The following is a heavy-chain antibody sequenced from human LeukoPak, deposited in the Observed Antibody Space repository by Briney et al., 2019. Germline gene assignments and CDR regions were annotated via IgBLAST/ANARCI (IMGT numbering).Heavy chain of an antibody. D-gene: IGHD6-13*01. CDR1: GGSISSSSYY. CDR3: ARDIAAAGTKGDAFDI. V-gene: IGHV4-39*07. J-gene: IGHJ3*02. CDR2: IYYSGST. Sequence: SETLSLTCTVSGGSISSSSYYWGWTRQPPGKGLEWIGSIYYSGSTYYNPSLKSRVTMSVDTSKNQFSLKLSSVTAADTAVYYCARDIAAAGTKGDAFDIWGQGTMVTVSS.